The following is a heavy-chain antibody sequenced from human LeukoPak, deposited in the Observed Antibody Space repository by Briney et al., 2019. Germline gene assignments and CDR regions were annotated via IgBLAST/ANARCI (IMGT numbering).Heavy chain of an antibody. D-gene: IGHD3-10*01. CDR3: ARLLLSRTFDY. J-gene: IGHJ4*02. Sequence: GGCPRVSCAACGVTPSSYWTSWVCPAPRKGLEWVAKIKGDGSEKYYVDSLKGRFTISRDNTKNSLFLQMNSLRAEDTAVYYCARLLLSRTFDYWGQGDLVIVSS. V-gene: IGHV3-7*01. CDR1: GVTPSSYW. CDR2: IKGDGSEK.